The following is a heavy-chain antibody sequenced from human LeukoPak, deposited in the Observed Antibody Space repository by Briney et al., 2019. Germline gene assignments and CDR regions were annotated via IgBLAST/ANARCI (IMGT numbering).Heavy chain of an antibody. CDR3: ARDVDNYYFDY. CDR2: IKQDGSEK. Sequence: GGSLRLSCAASGFTFSSYWLSWVRQAPGKGLEWVANIKQDGSEKYYVDSVKGRFTISRDNAKNSLYLQMNSLRAEDTAVYYCARDVDNYYFDYWGQGTLVTVSS. V-gene: IGHV3-7*01. D-gene: IGHD1-1*01. J-gene: IGHJ4*02. CDR1: GFTFSSYW.